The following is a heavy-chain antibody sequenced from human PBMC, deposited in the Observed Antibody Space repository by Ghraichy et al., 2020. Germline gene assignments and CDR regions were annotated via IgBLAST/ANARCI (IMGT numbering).Heavy chain of an antibody. J-gene: IGHJ3*02. V-gene: IGHV4-61*02. D-gene: IGHD1-26*01. CDR2: IYTSGST. CDR1: GGSISSGSYY. Sequence: SETLSLTCTVSGGSISSGSYYWSWIRQPAGKGLEWIGRIYTSGSTNYNPSLKSRVTISVDTSKNQFSLKLSSVTAADTAVYYCARDLSVINSGGDAFDIWGQGTMVTVSS. CDR3: ARDLSVINSGGDAFDI.